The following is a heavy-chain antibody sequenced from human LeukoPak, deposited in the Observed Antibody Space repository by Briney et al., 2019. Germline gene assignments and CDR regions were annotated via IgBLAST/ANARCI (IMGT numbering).Heavy chain of an antibody. J-gene: IGHJ4*02. CDR1: EFTFSIYA. Sequence: GGSLRLSCAASEFTFSIYAMNWVRQAPGKGLEWVSAISGSGGSTYYADSVKGRFTISRDNAKNSLYLQMNRLRAEDTAVYYCARVRFLEWSPFDYWGQGTLVTVSS. D-gene: IGHD3-3*01. CDR2: ISGSGGST. V-gene: IGHV3-23*01. CDR3: ARVRFLEWSPFDY.